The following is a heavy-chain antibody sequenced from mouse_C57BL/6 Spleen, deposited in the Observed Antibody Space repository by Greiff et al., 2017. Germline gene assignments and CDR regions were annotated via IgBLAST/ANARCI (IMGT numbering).Heavy chain of an antibody. D-gene: IGHD4-1*01. CDR3: ARRGWDDYYAMDY. V-gene: IGHV1-55*01. J-gene: IGHJ4*01. CDR1: GYTFTSYW. Sequence: QVQLQQPGAELVKPGASVKMSCKASGYTFTSYWITWVKQRAGQGLEWIGDIYPGSGSTNYNEKFKSKATLTVDTSSSTAYMQLSSLTSEDSAVYYCARRGWDDYYAMDYWGQGTSVTVSS. CDR2: IYPGSGST.